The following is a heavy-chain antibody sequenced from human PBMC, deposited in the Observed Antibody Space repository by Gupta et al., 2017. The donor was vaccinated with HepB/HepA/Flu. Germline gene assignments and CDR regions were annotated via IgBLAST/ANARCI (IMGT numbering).Heavy chain of an antibody. J-gene: IGHJ4*02. CDR2: MSSSGSTI. D-gene: IGHD5-18*01. CDR3: AREGDSYGVDY. CDR1: ACTLSSCE. Sequence: EVPLLESGRGLQQPGVSLSLSCAAAACTLSSCEMDWVRQAPGKGLEWVSYMSSSGSTIYYADSVKGRFTISRDNAKNSLYLQMNSLRAEDTAVYYCAREGDSYGVDYWGQGTLVTVSS. V-gene: IGHV3-48*03.